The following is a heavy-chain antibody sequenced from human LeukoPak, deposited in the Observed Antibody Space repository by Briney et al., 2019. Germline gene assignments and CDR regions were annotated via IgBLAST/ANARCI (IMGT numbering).Heavy chain of an antibody. Sequence: GGSLRLSCAASGFTFSSYAMSWVRQAPGKGLEWVSAISGSGGSTYYADSVKGRFTISRDNSKNTLYLQMNSLRAEDTAVYYCAKDSGLRGSGSYSSFDYWGQGTLVTVSS. D-gene: IGHD3-10*01. J-gene: IGHJ4*02. V-gene: IGHV3-23*01. CDR2: ISGSGGST. CDR3: AKDSGLRGSGSYSSFDY. CDR1: GFTFSSYA.